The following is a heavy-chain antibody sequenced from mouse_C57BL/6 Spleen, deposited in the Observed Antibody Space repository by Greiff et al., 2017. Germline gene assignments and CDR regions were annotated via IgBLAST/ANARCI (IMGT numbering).Heavy chain of an antibody. J-gene: IGHJ3*01. V-gene: IGHV1-52*01. CDR2: IDPSDSET. D-gene: IGHD2-3*01. CDR3: AREMEDGYYRIAY. CDR1: GYTFTSYW. Sequence: QVQLQQPGAELVRPGSSVKLSCKASGYTFTSYWMHWVKQRPIQGLEWIGNIDPSDSETHYNQKFKDKATLTVDKSSSTAYMQLSSLTSEDSAVYYCAREMEDGYYRIAYWGQGTLVTVSA.